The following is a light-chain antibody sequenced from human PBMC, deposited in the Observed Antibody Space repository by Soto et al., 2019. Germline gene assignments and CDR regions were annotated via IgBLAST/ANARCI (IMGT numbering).Light chain of an antibody. CDR3: QQYYSYPLT. CDR1: QGISSY. J-gene: IGKJ4*01. V-gene: IGKV1-8*01. CDR2: AAS. Sequence: IQMTQSPSTLSASTGARVTLTCRASQGISSYLAWYQQKPGKAPKLLIYAASTLQSGVPSRFSGSGSGTDFTLTISCLQSEDFATYYCQQYYSYPLTFGGGTKVDIK.